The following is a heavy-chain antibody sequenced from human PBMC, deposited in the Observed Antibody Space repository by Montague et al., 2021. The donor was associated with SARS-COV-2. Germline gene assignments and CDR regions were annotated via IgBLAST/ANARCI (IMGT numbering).Heavy chain of an antibody. CDR2: TYYGSNWYN. V-gene: IGHV6-1*01. CDR3: ARDLPWRYGYGMDV. D-gene: IGHD3-16*01. J-gene: IGHJ6*02. CDR1: GDSVSSDSAA. Sequence: CAISGDSVSSDSAAWNWVRQSPSRGLEWLGRTYYGSNWYNDYAVSVKSRITIKSDTSKNQISLQLNSVTPEDTAVYYCARDLPWRYGYGMDVRGQGTTVTVSS.